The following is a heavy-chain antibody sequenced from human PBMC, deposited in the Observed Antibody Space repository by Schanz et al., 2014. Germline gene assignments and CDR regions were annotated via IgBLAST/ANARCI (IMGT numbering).Heavy chain of an antibody. CDR2: ISYDGSHK. Sequence: QVQLVESGGGVVQPGRSLRLSCAASGFTFSNYGMHWVRQAPGKGLEWVAVISYDGSHKDYADSVKGRFTISRDNSKNTLYLQMNSLRAEDTAQYHCVKEEWWRFDPWGQGTLVTVSS. D-gene: IGHD2-15*01. V-gene: IGHV3-30*18. CDR1: GFTFSNYG. J-gene: IGHJ5*02. CDR3: VKEEWWRFDP.